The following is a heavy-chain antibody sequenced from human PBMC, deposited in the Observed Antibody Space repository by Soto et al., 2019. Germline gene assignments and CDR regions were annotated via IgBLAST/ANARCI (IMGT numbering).Heavy chain of an antibody. CDR3: ARDRRVTSVLWYFDY. D-gene: IGHD4-4*01. V-gene: IGHV1-69*13. CDR2: IIPIFGTA. J-gene: IGHJ4*02. CDR1: GGTFSSYA. Sequence: ASVKVSCKASGGTFSSYAISWVRQAPGQGLEWMGGIIPIFGTANYAQKFQGRVTITADESTSTAYMELSSLRSEDTAVYYCARDRRVTSVLWYFDYWGQGTLVTVSS.